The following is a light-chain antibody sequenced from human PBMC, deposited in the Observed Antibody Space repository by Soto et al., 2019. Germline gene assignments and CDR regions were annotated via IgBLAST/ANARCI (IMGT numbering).Light chain of an antibody. CDR2: DAS. Sequence: EIVLPQSPPTLSLSPGERATLSCGPSQSVSSYLAWYQQKPGQAPRLLIYDASNRATGIPARFSGSGSGTDFTLTISSLEPEDFAVYYCQQRSNWPPITFGQGTRLEIK. CDR1: QSVSSY. CDR3: QQRSNWPPIT. V-gene: IGKV3-11*01. J-gene: IGKJ5*01.